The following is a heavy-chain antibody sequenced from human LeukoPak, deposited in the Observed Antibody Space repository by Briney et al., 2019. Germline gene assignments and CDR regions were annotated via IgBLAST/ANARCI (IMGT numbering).Heavy chain of an antibody. V-gene: IGHV4-59*01. CDR3: ARQPYSSGWANWFDP. D-gene: IGHD6-19*01. Sequence: ASETLSLTCTVSGGSISSYYWSWIRQPPGKGLEWIGYIYYSGSTNYNPSLKSRVTISVDTSKNQFSLKLSSVTAADTAVYYCARQPYSSGWANWFDPWGQGTLVTVSS. CDR1: GGSISSYY. J-gene: IGHJ5*02. CDR2: IYYSGST.